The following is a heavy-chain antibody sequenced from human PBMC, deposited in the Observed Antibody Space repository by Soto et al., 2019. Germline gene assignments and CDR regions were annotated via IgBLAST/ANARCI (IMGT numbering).Heavy chain of an antibody. CDR1: GFTFSTYG. J-gene: IGHJ4*02. CDR3: AKEQLALTVVVADYFDS. CDR2: ISYDGGSK. Sequence: QVQLVESGGGVVQPGKSLRLSCVASGFTFSTYGIHWVRQAPGKGLEWVALISYDGGSKYYGDSVKGRFIISRDNSHNTVSLQMNSLRADDTAVYFCAKEQLALTVVVADYFDSWGQGTLVTVSS. V-gene: IGHV3-30*18. D-gene: IGHD2-21*01.